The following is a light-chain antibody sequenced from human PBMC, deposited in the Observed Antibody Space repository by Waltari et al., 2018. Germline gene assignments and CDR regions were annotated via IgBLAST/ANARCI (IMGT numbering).Light chain of an antibody. CDR1: SSDIGFYTF. CDR3: ASETSTTTLYV. J-gene: IGLJ1*01. CDR2: HVS. Sequence: HSALTQPASVSGSPGQSITIPCTGTSSDIGFYTFVSWYQQHPGKAPKVMIYHVSNRPSGVSNLFSGSKSGNTASLTISGLQPEDEADYYCASETSTTTLYVFGGGTKVTVL. V-gene: IGLV2-14*03.